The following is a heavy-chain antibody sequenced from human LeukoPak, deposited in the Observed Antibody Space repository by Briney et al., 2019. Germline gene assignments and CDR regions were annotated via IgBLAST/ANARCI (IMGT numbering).Heavy chain of an antibody. V-gene: IGHV3-23*01. Sequence: GGSLRLSCAASGFTFSSYAMSWVRQAPGKGLEWVSAISGSGGNTYYTDSVKGRFTISRDNSKNTLYLQMNSLRAEDTAVYYCAKDQSYYYDSSGRNAFDIWGQGTMATVSS. D-gene: IGHD3-22*01. CDR2: ISGSGGNT. J-gene: IGHJ3*02. CDR3: AKDQSYYYDSSGRNAFDI. CDR1: GFTFSSYA.